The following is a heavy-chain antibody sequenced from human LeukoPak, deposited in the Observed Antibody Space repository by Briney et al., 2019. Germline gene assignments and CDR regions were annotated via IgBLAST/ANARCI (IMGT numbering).Heavy chain of an antibody. J-gene: IGHJ5*02. V-gene: IGHV3-7*03. Sequence: PGGSLRLSCAASGFTFSSYWMSWVRQAPGKGLEWVANIKQDGSDKYYVDSVKGRFTISRDNAKNTLYLQMNSLRAEDTAVYYCARSRNDNWFDPWGQGTLVTVSS. CDR2: IKQDGSDK. CDR1: GFTFSSYW. CDR3: ARSRNDNWFDP.